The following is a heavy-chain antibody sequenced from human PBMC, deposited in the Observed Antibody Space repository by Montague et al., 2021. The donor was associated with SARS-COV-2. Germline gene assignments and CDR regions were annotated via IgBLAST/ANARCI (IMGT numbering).Heavy chain of an antibody. Sequence: PALVKLTQTLTLTCIFSGFSLSTDGMGVGWIRQPPGRALEWLALIYWDDDGRYSPSLRSRLTITKDTSKNQVVLTMTNMDPVDTATYYCARTWAYGSGSYGVDPWGQGTLVTVSS. V-gene: IGHV2-5*02. D-gene: IGHD3-10*01. CDR3: ARTWAYGSGSYGVDP. J-gene: IGHJ5*02. CDR2: IYWDDDG. CDR1: GFSLSTDGMG.